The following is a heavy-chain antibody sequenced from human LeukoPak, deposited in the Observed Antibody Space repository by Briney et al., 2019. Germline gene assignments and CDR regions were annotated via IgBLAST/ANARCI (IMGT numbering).Heavy chain of an antibody. J-gene: IGHJ4*02. CDR3: ARIPDYSGSYAY. CDR2: ISYDGSNK. CDR1: GFTFSSYA. V-gene: IGHV3-30-3*01. D-gene: IGHD1-26*01. Sequence: PGGSLRLSCAASGFTFSSYAMHWVRQAPGKGLEWVAVISYDGSNKYYADSVKGRFTISRDNSKNTLYLQMNSLRAEDTAVYYCARIPDYSGSYAYWGQGTLVTVSS.